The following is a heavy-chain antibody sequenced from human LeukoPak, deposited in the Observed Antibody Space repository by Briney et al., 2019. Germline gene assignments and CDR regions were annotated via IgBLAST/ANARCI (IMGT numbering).Heavy chain of an antibody. V-gene: IGHV3-9*01. CDR1: GFTFDDYA. Sequence: PGGSLRLSCAASGFTFDDYAMHWVRQAPGKGLEWVSGISWNSGSIGYADSVKGRLTISRDNAKNSLYLQMNSLRAEDTALYYCAKDIRGAVAAGLDYWGQGTLVTVSS. CDR2: ISWNSGSI. J-gene: IGHJ4*02. CDR3: AKDIRGAVAAGLDY. D-gene: IGHD6-19*01.